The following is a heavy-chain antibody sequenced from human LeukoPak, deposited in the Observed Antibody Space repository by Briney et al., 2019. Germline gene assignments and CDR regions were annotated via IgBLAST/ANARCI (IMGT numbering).Heavy chain of an antibody. CDR1: GFTFSSYW. CDR2: IKQDGSEK. CDR3: ARDAQYYDFWSGYYDYYYYMDV. V-gene: IGHV3-7*01. J-gene: IGHJ6*03. Sequence: GGSLRLSCAASGFTFSSYWMSWVHQAPGKGLEWVANIKQDGSEKYYVDSVKGRFTISRDNAKNSLYLQMNSLRAEDTAVYYCARDAQYYDFWSGYYDYYYYMDVWGKGTTVTVSS. D-gene: IGHD3-3*01.